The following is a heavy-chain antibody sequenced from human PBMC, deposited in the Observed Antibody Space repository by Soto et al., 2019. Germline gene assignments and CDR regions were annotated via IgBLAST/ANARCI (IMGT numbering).Heavy chain of an antibody. V-gene: IGHV1-69*05. CDR3: ARTVGASYAFDI. Sequence: SVKVSCKASGGTFSSYAISWVRQAPGQGLEWMGGIIPIFGTANYAQKLQGRVTMTTDTSTSTAYMELRSLRSDDTAVYYCARTVGASYAFDIWGQGTMVTVSS. CDR2: IIPIFGTA. D-gene: IGHD1-26*01. CDR1: GGTFSSYA. J-gene: IGHJ3*02.